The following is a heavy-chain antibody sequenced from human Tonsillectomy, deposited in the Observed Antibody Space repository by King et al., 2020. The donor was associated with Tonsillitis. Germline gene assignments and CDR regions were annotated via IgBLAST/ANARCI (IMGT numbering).Heavy chain of an antibody. V-gene: IGHV3-30*18. CDR1: GFTFSSYG. J-gene: IGHJ6*02. CDR3: AKGGTDSSGYYGGYYFYGVDV. CDR2: ISLDGSNK. Sequence: VQLVESGGGVVQPGRSLRLSCAASGFTFSSYGMHWVRQAPGKGLEWVAIISLDGSNKDYAGSVKGRFTISRDNSKNTLYLQMNSLRAEDTAVYYCAKGGTDSSGYYGGYYFYGVDVWGQGTTVIVSS. D-gene: IGHD3-22*01.